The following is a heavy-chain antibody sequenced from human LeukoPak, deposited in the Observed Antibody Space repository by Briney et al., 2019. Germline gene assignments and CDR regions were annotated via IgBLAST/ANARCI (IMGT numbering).Heavy chain of an antibody. J-gene: IGHJ1*01. CDR3: ARVDNNGLYSEYFDH. Sequence: GGSLRLSCVASGFTFSSHGMNWVRQAPGKGLEWVSSITSTSTYIYYGDSVKGQFTTSRDNAQNSLFLQMHSLRAEDTAVYYCARVDNNGLYSEYFDHWGQGTLVTVSS. V-gene: IGHV3-21*01. CDR2: ITSTSTYI. CDR1: GFTFSSHG. D-gene: IGHD6-19*01.